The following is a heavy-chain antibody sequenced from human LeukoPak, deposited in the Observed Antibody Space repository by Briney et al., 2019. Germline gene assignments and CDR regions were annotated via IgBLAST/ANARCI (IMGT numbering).Heavy chain of an antibody. CDR2: INPSGGST. D-gene: IGHD3-3*01. Sequence: GASVKVSCKASGYTFTGYYMHWVRQAPGQGLEWMGIINPSGGSTSYAQKFQGRVTMTRDTSTSTVYMELSSLRSEDTAVYYCARDPTYYDFWSGTLDYWGQGTLVTVSS. CDR3: ARDPTYYDFWSGTLDY. V-gene: IGHV1-46*01. J-gene: IGHJ4*02. CDR1: GYTFTGYY.